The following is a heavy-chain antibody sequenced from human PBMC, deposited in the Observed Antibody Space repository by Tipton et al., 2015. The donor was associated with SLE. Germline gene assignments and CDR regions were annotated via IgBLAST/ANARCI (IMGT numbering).Heavy chain of an antibody. D-gene: IGHD2-15*01. CDR1: GGSISSNTW. V-gene: IGHV4-4*02. Sequence: PGLVKPSETLSLTCTVSGGSISSNTWWNWVRQPPGMGLEWIGSINYSGRTYYNPSLKSRVTMSVDTSKNQFSLKLSSVTAADTAVYFCARYCSGGSCYHWFDPWGQGTLVTVSS. CDR3: ARYCSGGSCYHWFDP. J-gene: IGHJ5*02. CDR2: INYSGRT.